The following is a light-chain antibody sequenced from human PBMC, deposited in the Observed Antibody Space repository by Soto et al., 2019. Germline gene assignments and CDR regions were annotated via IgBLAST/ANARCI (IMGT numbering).Light chain of an antibody. CDR1: SRHVGGYNY. J-gene: IGLJ1*01. CDR2: EVS. Sequence: SVLTQPASVSGSPGHMITNSYTGSSRHVGGYNYVSWYQQHPGKALRRMISEVSNRPSRVSNRLSGSKSGNTASLTISGLQAEDDTDYYCSSYTSSSTLVFGTGTKVTVL. CDR3: SSYTSSSTLV. V-gene: IGLV2-14*01.